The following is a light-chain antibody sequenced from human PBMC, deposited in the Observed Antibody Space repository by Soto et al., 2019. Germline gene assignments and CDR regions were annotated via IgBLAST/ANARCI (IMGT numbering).Light chain of an antibody. CDR1: QGISRY. J-gene: IGKJ1*01. V-gene: IGKV1-9*01. CDR2: AAS. CDR3: QQLNSYPPWT. Sequence: DIQLTQSPSFLSASVGDRVTITCRASQGISRYLAWYQQKPSKAPKLLIYAASTLQSGVPSRFSGSRSGTEFTLTISSLQPEDFATYYCQQLNSYPPWTFGQGTKVEIK.